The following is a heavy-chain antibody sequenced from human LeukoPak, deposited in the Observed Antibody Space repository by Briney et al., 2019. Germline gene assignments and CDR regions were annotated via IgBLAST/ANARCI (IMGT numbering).Heavy chain of an antibody. D-gene: IGHD6-19*01. CDR3: AREGPSIAVAAGDY. V-gene: IGHV3-21*01. J-gene: IGHJ4*02. CDR2: ISSSSSYI. CDR1: GFTLSSYS. Sequence: PGGSLTLSCAASGFTLSSYSMNWVRQAPGKGLEGVSSISSSSSYIYYADSVQGRFPISRDNAKNSLYLQMNSLRAEDTAVYYCAREGPSIAVAAGDYWGEGTLVTVSS.